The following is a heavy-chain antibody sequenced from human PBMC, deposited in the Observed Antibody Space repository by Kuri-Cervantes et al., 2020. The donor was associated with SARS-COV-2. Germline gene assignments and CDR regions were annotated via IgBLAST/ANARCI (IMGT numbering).Heavy chain of an antibody. CDR3: ARSPDLWWFDP. CDR1: GGSISSSSYY. J-gene: IGHJ5*02. D-gene: IGHD3-3*01. V-gene: IGHV4-39*07. Sequence: GSLRLSCTVSGGSISSSSYYWGWIRQPPGKGLEWIGSIYYSGSTYYNPSLKSRVTISVDTSKNQFSLKPSSVTAADTAVYYCARSPDLWWFDPWGQGTLVTVSS. CDR2: IYYSGST.